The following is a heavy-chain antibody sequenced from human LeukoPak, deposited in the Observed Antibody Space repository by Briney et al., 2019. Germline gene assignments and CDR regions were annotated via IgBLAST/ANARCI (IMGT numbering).Heavy chain of an antibody. CDR2: ISAYNGNT. Sequence: ASVKVSCKASGYTFTSYGISWVRQAPGQGLEWMGWISAYNGNTNYAQKLQGRVTMTTDTSTSTAYMELRSLRSDDTAVYYCARAFASGSYYLSELGHWGQGTLVTVSS. D-gene: IGHD3-10*01. J-gene: IGHJ4*02. V-gene: IGHV1-18*01. CDR3: ARAFASGSYYLSELGH. CDR1: GYTFTSYG.